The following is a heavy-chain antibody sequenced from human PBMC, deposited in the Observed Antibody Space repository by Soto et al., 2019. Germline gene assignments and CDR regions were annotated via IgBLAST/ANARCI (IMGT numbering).Heavy chain of an antibody. V-gene: IGHV3-23*01. CDR2: LGGGGSDT. CDR3: AKDAVPDSGDWDWFDS. Sequence: DVQLLESGGGLVQPGGSLTLSCAASRFTFSDFAMSWVRQAPGKGLEWVSSLGGGGSDTYYADSVKGRFTSSRDNFKNTLYLQMDSLRDEATAVYYGAKDAVPDSGDWDWFDSWGQGTLVIVSS. CDR1: RFTFSDFA. J-gene: IGHJ5*01. D-gene: IGHD6-19*01.